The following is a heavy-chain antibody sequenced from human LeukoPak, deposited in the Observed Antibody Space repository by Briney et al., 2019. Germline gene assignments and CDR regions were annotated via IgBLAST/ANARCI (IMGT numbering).Heavy chain of an antibody. Sequence: NPSETLSLTCTVSGGSISSYYWSWIRQPPGKGLEWIGYIYYSGSTNYNPSLKSRVTISVDTSKNQFSLKLSSVTAADTAVYYCARQGYSGYVDYWGQGTLVTVSS. CDR2: IYYSGST. CDR3: ARQGYSGYVDY. J-gene: IGHJ4*02. D-gene: IGHD1-26*01. CDR1: GGSISSYY. V-gene: IGHV4-59*08.